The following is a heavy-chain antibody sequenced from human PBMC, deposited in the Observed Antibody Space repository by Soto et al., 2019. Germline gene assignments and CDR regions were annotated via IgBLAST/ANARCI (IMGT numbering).Heavy chain of an antibody. Sequence: QVQLVQSGAEVKKPGSSVKVSCKASGGTFSSYAISWVRQAPGQWLEWMGGIIPIFGTANYAQKFQGRVTITADESTSTAYMELSSLSSEDTAVYYCARVGQRGGGTDYWGQGTLVTVSS. J-gene: IGHJ4*02. CDR1: GGTFSSYA. V-gene: IGHV1-69*01. CDR2: IIPIFGTA. D-gene: IGHD2-15*01. CDR3: ARVGQRGGGTDY.